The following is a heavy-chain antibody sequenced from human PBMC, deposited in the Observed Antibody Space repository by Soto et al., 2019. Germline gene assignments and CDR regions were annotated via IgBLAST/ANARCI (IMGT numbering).Heavy chain of an antibody. Sequence: SSETLSLTCTVSGGSISSGGYYWSWIRQHPGKGLEWIGYIYYSGSTSYNPSLKSRLSISIDTSKNQFSLKLTSVSAADTAVYYCARDRSNSPDFFDFWGHGTLVTVSS. CDR1: GGSISSGGYY. D-gene: IGHD6-6*01. CDR3: ARDRSNSPDFFDF. J-gene: IGHJ4*01. V-gene: IGHV4-30-4*08. CDR2: IYYSGST.